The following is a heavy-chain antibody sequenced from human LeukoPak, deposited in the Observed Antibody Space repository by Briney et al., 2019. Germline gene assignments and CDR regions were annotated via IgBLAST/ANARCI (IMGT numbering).Heavy chain of an antibody. J-gene: IGHJ4*02. D-gene: IGHD6-19*01. CDR1: GFTFTSYA. CDR3: AKGTWLGSFDY. CDR2: ISYDGSNK. V-gene: IGHV3-30-3*01. Sequence: GGSLRLSCAASGFTFTSYAMHWVRQAPGKGLEWVSFISYDGSNKYYADSVKGRFTISRDNSKNTLYLQMNSLRAEDTAVYYCAKGTWLGSFDYWGQGTLVTVSS.